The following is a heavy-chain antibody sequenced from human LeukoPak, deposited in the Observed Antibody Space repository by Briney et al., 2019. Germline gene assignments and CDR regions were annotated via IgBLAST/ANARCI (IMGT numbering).Heavy chain of an antibody. CDR1: GGSISSTSYY. CDR2: IYYSGST. D-gene: IGHD3-10*01. V-gene: IGHV4-39*07. CDR3: ASIPMVRGVRRDY. J-gene: IGHJ4*02. Sequence: SETLSLTCTVSGGSISSTSYYWGWIRQPPGKGLEWIASIYYSGSTYDNPSLKSRVTVSADTSKNQFSLKLNSVTAADTAVYYCASIPMVRGVRRDYWGQGTLVTVSS.